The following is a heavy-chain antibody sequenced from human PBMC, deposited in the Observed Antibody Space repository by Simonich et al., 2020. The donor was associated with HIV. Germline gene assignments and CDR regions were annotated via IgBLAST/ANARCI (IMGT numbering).Heavy chain of an antibody. CDR1: GGSFSGYN. CDR3: ARGFYQRLYYFDY. CDR2: INHSGST. J-gene: IGHJ4*02. Sequence: QVQLQQWGAGLLKPSETLSLTCAVYGGSFSGYNWSWIRQPPGKGLEWIGEINHSGSTNYNPTLKSRVTISVDTSKNQFSLKLSSVTAADTAVYYCARGFYQRLYYFDYWGQGTLVTVSS. V-gene: IGHV4-34*01. D-gene: IGHD2-2*01.